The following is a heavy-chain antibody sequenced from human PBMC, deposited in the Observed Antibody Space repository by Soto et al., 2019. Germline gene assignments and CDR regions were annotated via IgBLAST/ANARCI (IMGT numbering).Heavy chain of an antibody. CDR1: GGTFSSYA. D-gene: IGHD3-22*01. J-gene: IGHJ3*02. CDR3: ARSMIVVVNAFDI. Sequence: SVKVPCKASGGTFSSYAISWVRQAPGQGLEWMGGIIPIFGTANYAQKFQGRVTITADESTSTAYMELSSLRSEDTAVYYCARSMIVVVNAFDIWGQGTMVTVSS. V-gene: IGHV1-69*13. CDR2: IIPIFGTA.